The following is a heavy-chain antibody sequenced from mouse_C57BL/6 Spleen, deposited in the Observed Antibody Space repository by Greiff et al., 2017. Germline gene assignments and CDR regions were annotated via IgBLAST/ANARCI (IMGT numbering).Heavy chain of an antibody. D-gene: IGHD1-1*01. J-gene: IGHJ2*01. CDR3: TSSYDYFDY. Sequence: EVQLQQSGAELVRPGASVKLSCTASGFNIKDDYMHWVKQRPEQGLEWIGWIDPENGDTEYASKFQGKATITADTSSNTAYLQLSSLTSEDTAVYYCTSSYDYFDYWGQGTTLTVSS. CDR2: IDPENGDT. V-gene: IGHV14-4*01. CDR1: GFNIKDDY.